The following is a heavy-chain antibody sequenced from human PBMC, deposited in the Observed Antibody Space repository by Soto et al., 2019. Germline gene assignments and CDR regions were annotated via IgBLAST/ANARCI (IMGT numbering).Heavy chain of an antibody. CDR2: IYYSGST. V-gene: IGHV4-31*03. CDR3: ARYGSGSYYPTTFDY. Sequence: QVQLQESGPGLVKPSQTLSLTYTVSGGSISSGAYYWSWIRQHPGKGLECIGYIYYSGSTYYNPSLKSRVTISVDTSENQFSLKLSSVTAADTAVYYCARYGSGSYYPTTFDYWGQGTLVTVSS. J-gene: IGHJ4*02. D-gene: IGHD3-10*01. CDR1: GGSISSGAYY.